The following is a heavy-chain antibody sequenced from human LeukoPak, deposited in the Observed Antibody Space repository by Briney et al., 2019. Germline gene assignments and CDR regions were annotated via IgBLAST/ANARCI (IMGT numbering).Heavy chain of an antibody. CDR1: GFTFNNFW. CDR3: TRDRPSPAYGTGSYNYYYYMDV. CDR2: IKQDGSET. D-gene: IGHD3-10*01. Sequence: GGSLRLSCAASGFTFNNFWMSWVRQAPGKGLEWVANIKQDGSETHYVESVKGRFTISRDSSKNTLYLQMNSLRAEDTAVYYCTRDRPSPAYGTGSYNYYYYMDVWGKGTTVTISS. V-gene: IGHV3-7*01. J-gene: IGHJ6*03.